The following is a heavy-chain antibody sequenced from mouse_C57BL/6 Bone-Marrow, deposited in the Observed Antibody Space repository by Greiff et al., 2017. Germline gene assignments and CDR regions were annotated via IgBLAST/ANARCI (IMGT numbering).Heavy chain of an antibody. Sequence: QVQLQQSGAELARPGASVKLSCKASGYTFTSYGISWVKQRTGQGLEWIGEIYPRSGNTYYNEKFKGKATLTAVKSSSTAYMELRSLTSEDSAVYFCASSGLLYYVDYWGQGTTLTVSS. CDR2: IYPRSGNT. CDR1: GYTFTSYG. J-gene: IGHJ2*01. V-gene: IGHV1-81*01. CDR3: ASSGLLYYVDY. D-gene: IGHD3-1*01.